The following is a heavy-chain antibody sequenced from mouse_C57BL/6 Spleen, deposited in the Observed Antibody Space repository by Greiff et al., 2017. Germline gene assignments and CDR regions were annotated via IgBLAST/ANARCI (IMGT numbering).Heavy chain of an antibody. CDR2: ISDGGSYT. CDR3: ARDESSSYYYAMDY. V-gene: IGHV5-4*01. J-gene: IGHJ4*01. D-gene: IGHD1-3*01. Sequence: EVQLVESGGGLVKPGGSLKLSCAASGFTFSSYAMSWVRQTPEKRLEWVATISDGGSYTYYPDNVKGRFTISRDNAKNNLYLQMSHLKSEDTAMYYCARDESSSYYYAMDYWGQGTSVTVSS. CDR1: GFTFSSYA.